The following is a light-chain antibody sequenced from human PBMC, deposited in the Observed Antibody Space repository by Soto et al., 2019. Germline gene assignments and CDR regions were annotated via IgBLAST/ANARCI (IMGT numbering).Light chain of an antibody. CDR3: EQRSDWPLT. CDR1: QSVSRY. V-gene: IGKV3-11*01. CDR2: DAS. J-gene: IGKJ4*01. Sequence: EIVLTQTPATLSLSPGERATLSCRASQSVSRYLAWYQQKPGQAPRLLLYDASNRANGIPARFSGSGSGTACTLTISSLEPEDFAVYYCEQRSDWPLTFGGGTKVEIK.